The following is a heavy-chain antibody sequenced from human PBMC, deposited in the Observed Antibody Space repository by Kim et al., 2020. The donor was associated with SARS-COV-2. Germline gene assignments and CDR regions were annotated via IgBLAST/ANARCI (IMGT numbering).Heavy chain of an antibody. CDR1: GFTFSSYG. V-gene: IGHV3-30*18. CDR3: ANTLMTTVVSPWYDGMDV. D-gene: IGHD4-17*01. Sequence: GGSLRLSCAASGFTFSSYGMHWVRQAPGKGLEWVAVISYDGSNKYYADSVKGRFTISRDNSKNTLYLQMNRLRAEDTAVYYCANTLMTTVVSPWYDGMDV. J-gene: IGHJ6*01. CDR2: ISYDGSNK.